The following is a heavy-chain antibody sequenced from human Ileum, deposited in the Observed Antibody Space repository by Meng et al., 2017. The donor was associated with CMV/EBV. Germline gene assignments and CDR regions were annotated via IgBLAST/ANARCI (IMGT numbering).Heavy chain of an antibody. J-gene: IGHJ5*02. Sequence: HMPDPSPCLLQPSSPPSLTCTGTGGSLTSYYWTWIRQPAGKGLEWIGRIHPTGTTDDNPSLRSRVSMSLDKSKNQFSLKLTSVTAADTAVYYCARAAARGVPIDLWGQGTLVTVSS. CDR1: GGSLTSYY. D-gene: IGHD3-10*01. V-gene: IGHV4-4*07. CDR2: IHPTGTT. CDR3: ARAAARGVPIDL.